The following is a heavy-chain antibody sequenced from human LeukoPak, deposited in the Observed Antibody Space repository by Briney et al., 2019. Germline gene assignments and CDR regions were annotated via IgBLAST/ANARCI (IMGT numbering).Heavy chain of an antibody. CDR3: ASGGGGTLDY. Sequence: KASETLSLTCTVSGNSITSFYWNWIRQPPGKGLEWVGYIDYSGNSNHNPSLKSRVSISIDTSKNQLSLKLSSVTAADTAVYYCASGGGGTLDYWGQGTLVTVSS. CDR2: IDYSGNS. D-gene: IGHD1/OR15-1a*01. CDR1: GNSITSFY. V-gene: IGHV4-59*01. J-gene: IGHJ4*02.